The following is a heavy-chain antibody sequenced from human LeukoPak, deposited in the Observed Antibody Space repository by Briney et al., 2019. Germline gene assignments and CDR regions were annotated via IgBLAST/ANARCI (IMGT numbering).Heavy chain of an antibody. CDR1: GFTFSSHR. CDR3: ATRHCSIAACRASSYKCMDD. J-gene: IGHJ6*04. D-gene: IGHD4-11*01. CDR2: INEDGSGK. Sequence: GGSLRLSCAASGFTFSSHRTTWVRQAPGKGLEWVANINEDGSGKYYVDSVKGRFTISRDNAENSVHLQMNSLRAEDTAVYYCATRHCSIAACRASSYKCMDDWGKGTTVTVSS. V-gene: IGHV3-7*01.